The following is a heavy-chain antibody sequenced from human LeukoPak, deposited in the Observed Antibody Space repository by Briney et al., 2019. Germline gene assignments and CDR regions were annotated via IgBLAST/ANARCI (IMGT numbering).Heavy chain of an antibody. CDR3: ARRLWIVVVHAFDI. D-gene: IGHD3-22*01. Sequence: PSETLSLTCTVSGGSISSSSYYWGWIRQPPGKGLEWIGSIYYSGSTYYNPSLKSRVTISVDTSKNQFSLKLSSVTAADTAVYYCARRLWIVVVHAFDIWGQGTMVTVSS. CDR2: IYYSGST. J-gene: IGHJ3*02. CDR1: GGSISSSSYY. V-gene: IGHV4-39*01.